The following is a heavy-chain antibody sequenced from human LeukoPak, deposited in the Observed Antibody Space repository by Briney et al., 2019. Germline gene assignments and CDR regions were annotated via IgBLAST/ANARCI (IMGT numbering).Heavy chain of an antibody. CDR3: ARGVVTDDYYMDV. V-gene: IGHV4-61*02. CDR1: GGSITSACYY. Sequence: PSETLSLTCTVSGGSITSACYYWTWLRQPAGKGLEGIGRLYTNENTNYNPSLESRLSISVDTSKSQFYLKLNSVTAADTALYFCARGVVTDDYYMDVWGTGTTVTVSS. D-gene: IGHD2-21*01. CDR2: LYTNENT. J-gene: IGHJ6*03.